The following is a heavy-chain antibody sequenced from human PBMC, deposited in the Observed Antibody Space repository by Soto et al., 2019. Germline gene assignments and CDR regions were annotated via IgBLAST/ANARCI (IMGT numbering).Heavy chain of an antibody. V-gene: IGHV4-38-2*01. CDR3: ARMTTDDFDI. Sequence: SETLSLTCAVSGYSISSGYYWGWIRQPPGKGLEWIGSIYHSGSTYYNPSLKSRVTISVDTSKNQFSLKLSSVTAADTAVYYSARMTTDDFDIWGQGTMVTVSS. CDR2: IYHSGST. D-gene: IGHD4-17*01. J-gene: IGHJ3*02. CDR1: GYSISSGYY.